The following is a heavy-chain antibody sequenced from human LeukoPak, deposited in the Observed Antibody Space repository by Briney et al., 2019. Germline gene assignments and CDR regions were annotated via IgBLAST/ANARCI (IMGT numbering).Heavy chain of an antibody. D-gene: IGHD3-9*01. CDR3: ARDQTYYDILTGYRCYYFDY. Sequence: PGGSLRLSCAASGFTVSSNYMSWVRQAPGKGLEWVSVIYSGGSTYYADSVKGRFTISRDNSKNTLYLQMNSLRAEDTAVYYCARDQTYYDILTGYRCYYFDYWGQGTLVTVSS. CDR1: GFTVSSNY. CDR2: IYSGGST. J-gene: IGHJ4*02. V-gene: IGHV3-66*01.